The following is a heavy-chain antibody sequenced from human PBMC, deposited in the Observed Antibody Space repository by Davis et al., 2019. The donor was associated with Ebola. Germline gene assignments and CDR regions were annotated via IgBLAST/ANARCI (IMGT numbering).Heavy chain of an antibody. V-gene: IGHV1-46*01. CDR1: GYTFTSYY. Sequence: ASVTVSCKASGYTFTSYYMHWVRQAPGQGLEWMGIINPSGGSTSYAQKFQGRVTMTRDTSTSTVYMELSSLRSEDTAVYYCARNPDTAMVNYYYYGMDVWGQGTTVTVSS. CDR3: ARNPDTAMVNYYYYGMDV. CDR2: INPSGGST. J-gene: IGHJ6*02. D-gene: IGHD5-18*01.